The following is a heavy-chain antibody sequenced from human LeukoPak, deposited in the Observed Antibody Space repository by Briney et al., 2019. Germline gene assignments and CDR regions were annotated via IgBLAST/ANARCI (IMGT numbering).Heavy chain of an antibody. CDR1: GFTFSSYG. V-gene: IGHV3-30*02. CDR3: AKGGYFGYSRSSEDY. Sequence: PGGSLRLSCAASGFTFSSYGMHWVRQAPGKGLEWVAFIRYDGSNKYYADSVKGRFTISRDNSKNTLYLQMNSLRAEDTAVYYCAKGGYFGYSRSSEDYWGQGTLVTVSS. J-gene: IGHJ4*02. CDR2: IRYDGSNK. D-gene: IGHD5-12*01.